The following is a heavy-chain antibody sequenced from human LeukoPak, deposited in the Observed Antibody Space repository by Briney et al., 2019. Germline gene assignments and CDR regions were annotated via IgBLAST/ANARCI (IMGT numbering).Heavy chain of an antibody. V-gene: IGHV4-39*01. CDR2: ICYSGST. D-gene: IGHD2-2*01. Sequence: SETLSLTCTVSGDSISSSSYYWGWIRQPPGKGLEWIGSICYSGSTYYNPSLKSRVTISVDTSKNQFSLKLSSVTAADTAVYYCARQEVYCSSTSCYARGYSYGTFFDYWGQGTLVTVSS. J-gene: IGHJ4*02. CDR3: ARQEVYCSSTSCYARGYSYGTFFDY. CDR1: GDSISSSSYY.